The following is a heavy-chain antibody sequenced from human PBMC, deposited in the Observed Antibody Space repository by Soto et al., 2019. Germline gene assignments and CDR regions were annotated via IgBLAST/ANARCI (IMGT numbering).Heavy chain of an antibody. J-gene: IGHJ6*02. CDR2: SYYSGST. Sequence: QVQLQESGPGLVKPSETLSLTCTVSGGSISNYFWSWIRQPPGKGLEWIGYSYYSGSTNYNPSLRSRVTILVDTSKSQFSLKLTSVTAADTAVYYCATLSVISRDGMDVWGQGTTVTVSS. V-gene: IGHV4-59*08. CDR3: ATLSVISRDGMDV. D-gene: IGHD1-26*01. CDR1: GGSISNYF.